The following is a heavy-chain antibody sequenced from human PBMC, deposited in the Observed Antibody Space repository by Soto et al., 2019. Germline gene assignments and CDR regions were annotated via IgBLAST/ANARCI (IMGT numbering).Heavy chain of an antibody. D-gene: IGHD1-1*01. CDR1: GYTFTSYD. Sequence: AASVKVSFKASGYTFTSYDIYWVRQATGQGLEWMGWMNPNTGNSGYAQKFQGRVTMTSDTSISTAHMELSSLRSEDTAVYYCARRAETNGWNGFGADKYYFDFWGQGILVTVSS. V-gene: IGHV1-8*01. CDR2: MNPNTGNS. J-gene: IGHJ4*02. CDR3: ARRAETNGWNGFGADKYYFDF.